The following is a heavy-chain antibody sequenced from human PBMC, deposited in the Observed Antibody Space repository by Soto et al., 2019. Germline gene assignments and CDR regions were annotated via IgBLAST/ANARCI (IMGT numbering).Heavy chain of an antibody. Sequence: EVQLLESGGGLVQPGGSLRLSCVASGFSFSSYAMVWVRQAPGKGLEWVSVLSARGGSSYFADTVKGRFSISRDNSKNLVSLEMNSLRAEDSAIYFCAKGSIEYSAAVDNWGQGTLVLVSS. CDR3: AKGSIEYSAAVDN. J-gene: IGHJ4*02. D-gene: IGHD5-12*01. CDR1: GFSFSSYA. V-gene: IGHV3-23*01. CDR2: LSARGGSS.